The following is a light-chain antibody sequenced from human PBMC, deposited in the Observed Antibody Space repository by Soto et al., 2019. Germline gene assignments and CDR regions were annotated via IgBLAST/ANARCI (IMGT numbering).Light chain of an antibody. V-gene: IGKV3D-20*01. CDR2: DAS. CDR1: QSVSSSF. Sequence: IVLTQSPGTLSLSPGERATLSCRASQSVSSSFLAWYQQKPGLAPRLLIYDASSRATGIPDRFSGSGSGTDFTLTISRLEPADFAVYYCQQYGSSPWTFGQGTKVDNK. CDR3: QQYGSSPWT. J-gene: IGKJ1*01.